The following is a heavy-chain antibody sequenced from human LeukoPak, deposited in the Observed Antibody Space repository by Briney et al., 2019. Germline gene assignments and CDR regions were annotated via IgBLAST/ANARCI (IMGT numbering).Heavy chain of an antibody. Sequence: GESLKISCKGSGYSFSNYWIAWVRQMPGKGLEWMGIIYPGDSDTRYCPSFQGQVTISADKSISTAYLQWSSLKASDTAMYYCARREIGSGWYKVDYWGQGTLVTVSS. V-gene: IGHV5-51*01. CDR1: GYSFSNYW. J-gene: IGHJ4*02. CDR3: ARREIGSGWYKVDY. CDR2: IYPGDSDT. D-gene: IGHD6-19*01.